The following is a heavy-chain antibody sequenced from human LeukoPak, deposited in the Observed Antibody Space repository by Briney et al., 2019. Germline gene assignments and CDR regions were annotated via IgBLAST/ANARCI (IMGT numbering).Heavy chain of an antibody. Sequence: SETLSLTCTVSGGSISSYYWSWIRQPPGKGLEWIGYIYYSGSTNYNPSLKSRVTISVDTSKNQFSLKLSSVTAADTAVYYCARREYSDAFDIWGQGTMVTVSS. CDR3: ARREYSDAFDI. CDR2: IYYSGST. CDR1: GGSISSYY. J-gene: IGHJ3*02. V-gene: IGHV4-59*01. D-gene: IGHD2-15*01.